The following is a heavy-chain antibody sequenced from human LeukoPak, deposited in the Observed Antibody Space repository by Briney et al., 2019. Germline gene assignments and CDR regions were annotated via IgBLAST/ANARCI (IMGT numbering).Heavy chain of an antibody. CDR3: ARLVGAGKDYYYYYMDV. CDR2: IHHSGST. Sequence: GSLRLSCAASGFTFSSYSMNWVRQPPGKGLEWIGEIHHSGSTNYNPSLKSRVTISVDKSKNQFSLKVSSVTAADTAVYYCARLVGAGKDYYYYYMDVWGKGTTVTVSS. D-gene: IGHD1-26*01. V-gene: IGHV4-4*02. CDR1: GFTFSSYSM. J-gene: IGHJ6*03.